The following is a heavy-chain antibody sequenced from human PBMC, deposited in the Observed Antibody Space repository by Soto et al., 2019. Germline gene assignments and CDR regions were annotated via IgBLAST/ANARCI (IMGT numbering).Heavy chain of an antibody. V-gene: IGHV6-1*01. CDR3: ARDQGALNI. D-gene: IGHD1-26*01. CDR1: GDSFSSNSAA. Sequence: PSQTLSLTCAISGDSFSSNSAALNWIRQSPSRGLEWLGRTYYRSTWYNDYAVSVKSRITISPDTSKNQFSLQLNSVTPEDTAVYYCARDQGALNIWGQGTLVTVSS. CDR2: TYYRSTWYN. J-gene: IGHJ4*02.